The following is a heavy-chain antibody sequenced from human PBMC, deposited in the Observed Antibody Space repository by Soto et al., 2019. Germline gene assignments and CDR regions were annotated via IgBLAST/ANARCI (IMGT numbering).Heavy chain of an antibody. D-gene: IGHD6-19*01. J-gene: IGHJ6*02. CDR3: ARDFESSGWYGEGYYYYGMDV. Sequence: QVPLVQSGAEVKKPGASVKVSCKASGYTFTSYGISWVRQAPGQGLEWMGWISAYNGNTNYAQKLRGRVTMTTDTDTSTAYMELRSLRSDDTAVYYCARDFESSGWYGEGYYYYGMDVWGQGTTVTVSS. V-gene: IGHV1-18*01. CDR1: GYTFTSYG. CDR2: ISAYNGNT.